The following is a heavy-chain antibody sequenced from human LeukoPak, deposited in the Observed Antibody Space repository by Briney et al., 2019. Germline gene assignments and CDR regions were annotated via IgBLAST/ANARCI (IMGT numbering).Heavy chain of an antibody. D-gene: IGHD2-15*01. CDR3: AGTRRYCSGGSCYNWFDP. CDR2: IYASGST. CDR1: GDSISSDTYY. J-gene: IGHJ5*02. V-gene: IGHV4-61*02. Sequence: PSQTLSLTCTVSGDSISSDTYYWTWIRQPAGKGLEWIGRIYASGSTTYNASLKSRVTISLDTSKNHFSPTLSSVTAADTAVYYCAGTRRYCSGGSCYNWFDPWGQGTLVTVSS.